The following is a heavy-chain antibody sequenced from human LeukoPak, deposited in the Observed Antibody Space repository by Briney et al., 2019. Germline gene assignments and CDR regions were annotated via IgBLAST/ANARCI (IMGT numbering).Heavy chain of an antibody. CDR1: GFTFSSYS. V-gene: IGHV3-21*01. D-gene: IGHD6-19*01. CDR3: ARIVVAGTVTDY. CDR2: ISSSSSYI. J-gene: IGHJ4*02. Sequence: GGSLRLSCAASGFTFSSYSMNWVRQAPGKGLEWVSSISSSSSYIYYADSVKGRFTIPRDNAKNSLYLQMNSLRAEDTAVYYCARIVVAGTVTDYWGQGTLVTVSS.